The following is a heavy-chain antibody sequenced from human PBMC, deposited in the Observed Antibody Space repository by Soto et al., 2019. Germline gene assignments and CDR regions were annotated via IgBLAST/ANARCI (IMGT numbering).Heavy chain of an antibody. J-gene: IGHJ4*02. V-gene: IGHV1-18*04. CDR3: ARDDCTNGVCYIGY. CDR2: INAYNGYT. D-gene: IGHD2-8*01. Sequence: ASVKVSCKASGYSFISYGINWVRQAPGQGREWMGWINAYNGYTNYAQKLQGRVALTADTSTSTAYMELRSLRSDDTAVYFCARDDCTNGVCYIGYWGQGTLVNVSS. CDR1: GYSFISYG.